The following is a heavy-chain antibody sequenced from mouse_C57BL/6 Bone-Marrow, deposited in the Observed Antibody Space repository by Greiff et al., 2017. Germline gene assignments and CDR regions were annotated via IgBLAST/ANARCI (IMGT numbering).Heavy chain of an antibody. D-gene: IGHD2-3*01. J-gene: IGHJ2*01. CDR1: GFNINDYY. Sequence: EVQLQESGAELVKPGASVKLSCTASGFNINDYYMHWVQQRPEQGLEWIGWIAPEAGDTSYAPKFQGKAPLTADTSSNTAYLQLSSLTSEDTAVYYCALGYYVWGWGQGTTLTVSS. CDR2: IAPEAGDT. V-gene: IGHV14-2*01. CDR3: ALGYYVWG.